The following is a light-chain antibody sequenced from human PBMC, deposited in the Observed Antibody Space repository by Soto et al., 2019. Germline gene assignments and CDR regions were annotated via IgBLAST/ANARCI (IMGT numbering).Light chain of an antibody. CDR3: QQYRGT. Sequence: IVMTQSPATLSVSPGERATLSCRASQSVSSNLAWYQQKPGQAPRLLIYGASTRATGIPARFSGSGSGTEFTLTISSLQSEDFAVYYCQQYRGTFGQGTKVEIK. CDR2: GAS. J-gene: IGKJ1*01. V-gene: IGKV3-15*01. CDR1: QSVSSN.